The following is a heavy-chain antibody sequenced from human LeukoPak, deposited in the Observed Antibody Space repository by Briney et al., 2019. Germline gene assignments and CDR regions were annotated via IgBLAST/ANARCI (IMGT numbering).Heavy chain of an antibody. Sequence: GGSLRLSCAASGFTISTYSMNWVRQAPGKGLEWVSYISISSSAIYYADSVKGRFTISRDNAKNSLYLQMNSLRAEDTAVYYCARVYGEGGYWGQGTLVTVSS. CDR2: ISISSSAI. V-gene: IGHV3-48*01. CDR1: GFTISTYS. J-gene: IGHJ4*02. CDR3: ARVYGEGGY. D-gene: IGHD3-10*01.